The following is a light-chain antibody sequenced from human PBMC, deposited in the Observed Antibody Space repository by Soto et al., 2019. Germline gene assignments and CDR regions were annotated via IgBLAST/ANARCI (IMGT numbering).Light chain of an antibody. Sequence: EIVLTQSPGTLSLSPGERATLSCRASQSVSSSHLAWYQQKPGQAPRLLIYGASNRATGIPDRFSGSGSGTDFTLTISRLGPEDFAVYYCQQYGSSGTFGQGTKVDIK. CDR2: GAS. CDR1: QSVSSSH. V-gene: IGKV3-20*01. J-gene: IGKJ1*01. CDR3: QQYGSSGT.